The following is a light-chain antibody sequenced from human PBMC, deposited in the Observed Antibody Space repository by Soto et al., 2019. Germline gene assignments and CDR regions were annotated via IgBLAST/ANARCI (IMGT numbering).Light chain of an antibody. Sequence: EIVLTQSPGTLSLSPGERATLSCRASQSLSGNDLAWYQQKPGQAPRLLIFGVSSRATGIPDRFSGSGSGTDFTLTINRLEPEDFAVYYCHHYGSSPYTFGLGTKLEIK. V-gene: IGKV3-20*01. CDR3: HHYGSSPYT. J-gene: IGKJ2*01. CDR1: QSLSGND. CDR2: GVS.